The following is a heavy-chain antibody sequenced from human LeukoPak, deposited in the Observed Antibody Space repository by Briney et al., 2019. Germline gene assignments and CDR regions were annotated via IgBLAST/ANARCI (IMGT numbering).Heavy chain of an antibody. CDR2: IFQRGYS. J-gene: IGHJ4*02. D-gene: IGHD6-19*01. V-gene: IGHV4-38-2*01. CDR1: GYSISSGYY. Sequence: SETLSLTCAVSGYSISSGYYWGWIRQPPGKGLQWIGSIFQRGYSYYNPSLKSRVTISVDTSRNQFSLKLSSVTAADTAVYYCARKYSSGWYEGYFDYWGQGTLVTVSS. CDR3: ARKYSSGWYEGYFDY.